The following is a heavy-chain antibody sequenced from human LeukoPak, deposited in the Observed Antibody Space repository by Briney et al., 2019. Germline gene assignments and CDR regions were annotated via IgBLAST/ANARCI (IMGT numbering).Heavy chain of an antibody. V-gene: IGHV3-23*01. CDR1: GFAFSNYG. D-gene: IGHD5/OR15-5a*01. CDR3: AKGVYSVFPDSRVLDY. CDR2: ITGSGSTT. J-gene: IGHJ4*02. Sequence: GGTLRLSCAASGFAFSNYGMNWVRQAPGKGLEWVSGITGSGSTTYYADSVKGRFTISRDNSKNTLYLQMNSPRAEDTAAYYCAKGVYSVFPDSRVLDYWGQGTLVTVSS.